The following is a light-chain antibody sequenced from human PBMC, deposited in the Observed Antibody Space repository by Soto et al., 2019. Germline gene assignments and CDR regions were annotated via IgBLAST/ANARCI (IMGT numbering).Light chain of an antibody. J-gene: IGKJ1*01. CDR2: GAS. Sequence: EIVLTQSPGTLSLSPGERATLSCRASQSVSSSYLAWYQQKPGQAPRLLIYGASSRATGIPDGFSGSGSGTDFTLTISSLEPEEFAVYYCQQYGSSPPTFGQGTKVEIK. CDR1: QSVSSSY. CDR3: QQYGSSPPT. V-gene: IGKV3-20*01.